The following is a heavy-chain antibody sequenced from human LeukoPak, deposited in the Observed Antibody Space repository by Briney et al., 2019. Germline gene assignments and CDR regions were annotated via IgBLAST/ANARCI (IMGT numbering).Heavy chain of an antibody. J-gene: IGHJ4*02. CDR2: ISAYNGNT. V-gene: IGHV1-18*01. CDR3: ARVVTTVCSSSWPEDY. CDR1: GYTFTSYG. D-gene: IGHD6-13*01. Sequence: ASVKVSCKASGYTFTSYGISWVRQAPGQGLEWMGWISAYNGNTNYAQKLQGRVTMTTDTSTSTAYMELRSLRSDDTAVYYCARVVTTVCSSSWPEDYWGQGTLVTVSS.